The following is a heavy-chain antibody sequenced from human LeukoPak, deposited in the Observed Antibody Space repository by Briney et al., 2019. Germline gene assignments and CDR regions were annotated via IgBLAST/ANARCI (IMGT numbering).Heavy chain of an antibody. CDR3: ARHRYCNSSSCYAFDY. CDR1: GASITSSSFY. Sequence: SETLSLTCSVSGASITSSSFYWGSIRQPPGKGLEWIRSIYYTGSADYNPSLKSRVTISVDTSKNQFSLKLTSVTAADAAVYYCARHRYCNSSSCYAFDYWGQGTLVTVSS. J-gene: IGHJ4*02. D-gene: IGHD2-2*01. V-gene: IGHV4-39*01. CDR2: IYYTGSA.